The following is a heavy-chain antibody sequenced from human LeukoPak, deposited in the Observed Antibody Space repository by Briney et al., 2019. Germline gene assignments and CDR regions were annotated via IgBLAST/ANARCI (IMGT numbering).Heavy chain of an antibody. CDR3: ASGGSDNAFDI. CDR2: INHSGTT. Sequence: SSETLSLTCAVYGGSFSGYYWSWIRQPPGKGLEWIGEINHSGTTNCNPSPKSRVTISVDTSKNQFSLKLSSVTAADTAVYYCASGGSDNAFDIWGQGTMVTVSS. CDR1: GGSFSGYY. J-gene: IGHJ3*02. D-gene: IGHD1-26*01. V-gene: IGHV4-34*01.